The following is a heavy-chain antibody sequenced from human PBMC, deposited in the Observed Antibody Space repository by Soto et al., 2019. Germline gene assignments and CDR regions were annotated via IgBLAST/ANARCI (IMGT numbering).Heavy chain of an antibody. CDR3: ERGRSYTLTV. V-gene: IGHV4-34*02. D-gene: IGHD3-9*01. CDR1: GGSFNDYW. CDR2: IFQSVTT. J-gene: IGHJ4*02. Sequence: QVQVQQWGAGLLKPSETLSLTCDVYGGSFNDYWWSWIRQSPGGGMEWIGEIFQSVTTNYNPSLKSRVTMSIDTAESQVHLKLNSLTSADTATYYGERGRSYTLTVGGQGSLVAVSS.